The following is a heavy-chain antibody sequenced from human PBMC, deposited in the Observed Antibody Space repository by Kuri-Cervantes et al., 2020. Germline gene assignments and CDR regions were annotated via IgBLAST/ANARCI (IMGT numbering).Heavy chain of an antibody. CDR3: ARSCSGTGCFGPDY. Sequence: GESLKISCAASGFTFSSYSMNWVRQAPGKGLEWVSSISSSSSYIYYADSVKGRFTISRDNAKNSLYLQMNSLRAEDTAVYYCARSCSGTGCFGPDYWGQGTLVTVSS. D-gene: IGHD2-15*01. CDR2: ISSSSSYI. CDR1: GFTFSSYS. V-gene: IGHV3-21*01. J-gene: IGHJ4*02.